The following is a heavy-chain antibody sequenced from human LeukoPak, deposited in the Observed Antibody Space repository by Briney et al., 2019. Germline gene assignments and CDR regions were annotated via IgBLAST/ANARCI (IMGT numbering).Heavy chain of an antibody. CDR2: IYYSGST. D-gene: IGHD3-10*01. CDR3: ARHSITMVRGVIGAFDI. J-gene: IGHJ3*02. Sequence: PSEALSLTCTVSGGSISSSSYYWGWIRQPPGKGLEWFGSIYYSGSTYYNPSLKSRVTISVDTSKNQFSLKLSSVTAADTAVYYCARHSITMVRGVIGAFDIWGQGTMVTVSS. V-gene: IGHV4-39*01. CDR1: GGSISSSSYY.